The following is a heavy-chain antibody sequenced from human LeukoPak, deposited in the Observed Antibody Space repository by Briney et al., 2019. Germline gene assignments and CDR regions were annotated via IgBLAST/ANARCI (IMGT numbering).Heavy chain of an antibody. CDR3: AKDLLEAKWDY. CDR2: ISGSGGST. CDR1: GFTLSRNY. J-gene: IGHJ4*02. V-gene: IGHV3-23*01. D-gene: IGHD1-1*01. Sequence: GGSLRLSCAASGFTLSRNYMSWVRQAPGKGLEWVSAISGSGGSTYYEDSVNGRFTISRDNSKNTLYLQMNSLRAEDTAVYYCAKDLLEAKWDYWGQGTLVTVSS.